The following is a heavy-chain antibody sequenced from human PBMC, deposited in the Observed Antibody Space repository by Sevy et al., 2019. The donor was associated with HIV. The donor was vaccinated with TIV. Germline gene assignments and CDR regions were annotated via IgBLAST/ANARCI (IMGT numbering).Heavy chain of an antibody. V-gene: IGHV4-31*03. CDR3: ARGRETPTGVRVLIRMDA. Sequence: SETLSLTCTVSGGSITSGGYYWSWIRQHPGKGLEWIGYIYYSGSTYYNPSLKSRVTMSVDTSKNQFSLKLSSMTAADTALYFCARGRETPTGVRVLIRMDAWGQGTTVTVSS. J-gene: IGHJ6*02. CDR2: IYYSGST. D-gene: IGHD1-1*01. CDR1: GGSITSGGYY.